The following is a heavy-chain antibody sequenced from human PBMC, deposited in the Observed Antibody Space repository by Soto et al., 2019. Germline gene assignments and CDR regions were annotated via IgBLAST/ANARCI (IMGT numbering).Heavy chain of an antibody. J-gene: IGHJ6*02. V-gene: IGHV4-59*01. D-gene: IGHD1-26*01. CDR3: ARLRDLGATRLLHYYYYGMDV. CDR2: IYYSGST. Sequence: SETLSLTCTVSGGSISSYYWSWIGQPPGKGLEWIGYIYYSGSTSYNPSLKSRVTISVDTAKNQFSLKLSSVTAADTAVYYCARLRDLGATRLLHYYYYGMDVWGQGTTVTVSS. CDR1: GGSISSYY.